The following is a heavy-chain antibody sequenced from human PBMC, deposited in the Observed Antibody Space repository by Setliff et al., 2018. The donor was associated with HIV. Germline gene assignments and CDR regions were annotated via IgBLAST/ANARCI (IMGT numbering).Heavy chain of an antibody. D-gene: IGHD6-13*01. CDR3: ARVRFLAAAGTLDY. Sequence: GASVKVSCKPSGYTFTTYGISWVRQAPGQGLEWMGWISAYNGNTNYAQKLQGRVTMTTDTSTSTAYMELSRLRSDDTAVYYCARVRFLAAAGTLDYWGQGTLVTVSS. J-gene: IGHJ4*02. CDR2: ISAYNGNT. CDR1: GYTFTTYG. V-gene: IGHV1-18*01.